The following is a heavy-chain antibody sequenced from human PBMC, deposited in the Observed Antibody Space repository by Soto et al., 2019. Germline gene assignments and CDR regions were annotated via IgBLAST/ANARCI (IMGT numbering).Heavy chain of an antibody. J-gene: IGHJ4*02. Sequence: ASVKVSCKASGYTFTGYYMHWVRQAPGQGLEWMGWINPNSGGTNYAQKFQGRVTMTRDTSISTAYMELSRLRSDDTAVYYCAREAHSSGYYYFDYWGQGTLVTV. D-gene: IGHD3-22*01. CDR2: INPNSGGT. CDR1: GYTFTGYY. CDR3: AREAHSSGYYYFDY. V-gene: IGHV1-2*02.